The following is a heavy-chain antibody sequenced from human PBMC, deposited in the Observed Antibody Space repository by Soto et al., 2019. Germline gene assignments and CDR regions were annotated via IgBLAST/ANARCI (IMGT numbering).Heavy chain of an antibody. D-gene: IGHD1-26*01. CDR2: ISYDGSNK. CDR1: GFTFSSYG. Sequence: GGSLRLSCAASGFTFSSYGMHWVRQAPGKGLEWVAVISYDGSNKYYADSVKGRFTISRDNSKNTLYLQMNSLRAEDTAVYYCAKDGYSGSYYDYWGQGTLVTVSS. CDR3: AKDGYSGSYYDY. J-gene: IGHJ4*02. V-gene: IGHV3-30*18.